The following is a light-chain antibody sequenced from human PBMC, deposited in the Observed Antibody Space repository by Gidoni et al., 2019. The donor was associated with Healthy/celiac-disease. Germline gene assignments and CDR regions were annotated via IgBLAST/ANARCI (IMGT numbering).Light chain of an antibody. CDR3: QQSYSTPGT. CDR2: AAS. Sequence: DIQMTHSPSSLSASVGDRVTIPFRASKSISSYLNWYQQKPGKAPKLLIYAASSLQSGVPSRFSGSGSGTDFTLTISSLQPEDFATYYCQQSYSTPGTFGQGTKLEIK. J-gene: IGKJ2*01. V-gene: IGKV1-39*01. CDR1: KSISSY.